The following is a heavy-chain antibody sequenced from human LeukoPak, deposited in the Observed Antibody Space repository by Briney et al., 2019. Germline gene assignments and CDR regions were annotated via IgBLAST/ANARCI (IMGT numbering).Heavy chain of an antibody. J-gene: IGHJ4*02. Sequence: SETLSLTCTVSGFSISSGHYWGWVRQPPGAGLEWIGSVYQSGTTYYNPSLKSRVTTSVDMSKNQFSLRLRPVTTADTAVYYCARIFIRNGYSSYFDCWGQGTLVTVSS. CDR2: VYQSGTT. CDR1: GFSISSGHY. CDR3: ARIFIRNGYSSYFDC. V-gene: IGHV4-38-2*02. D-gene: IGHD5-18*01.